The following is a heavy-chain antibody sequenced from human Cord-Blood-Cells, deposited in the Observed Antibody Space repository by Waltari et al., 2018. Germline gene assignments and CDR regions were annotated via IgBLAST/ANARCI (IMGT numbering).Heavy chain of an antibody. CDR2: IYYSGST. CDR3: ARPGHVDSSPLAPLDY. D-gene: IGHD3-22*01. J-gene: IGHJ4*02. CDR1: GGSISSSSYY. V-gene: IGHV4-39*01. Sequence: QLQLQESGPGLVKPSETLSLTCTVSGGSISSSSYYWGWIRQPPGKGLEWIGSIYYSGSTYSNPSLKSRVTISVDTSKNQFSLKLSSVTAADTAVYYCARPGHVDSSPLAPLDYWGQGTLVTVSS.